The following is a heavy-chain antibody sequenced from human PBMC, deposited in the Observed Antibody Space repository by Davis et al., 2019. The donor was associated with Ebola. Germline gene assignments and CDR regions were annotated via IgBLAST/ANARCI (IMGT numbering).Heavy chain of an antibody. V-gene: IGHV1-69*13. CDR2: IIPIFGTA. CDR1: GGTFSSYA. D-gene: IGHD6-6*01. CDR3: ATRSSSVSYYYYYGMDV. Sequence: SVKVSCKASGGTFSSYAISWVRQAPGQGLEWMGWIIPIFGTANYAQKFQGRVTITADESTSPADMELSSLRSEDTAVYYCATRSSSVSYYYYYGMDVWGQGTTVTVSS. J-gene: IGHJ6*02.